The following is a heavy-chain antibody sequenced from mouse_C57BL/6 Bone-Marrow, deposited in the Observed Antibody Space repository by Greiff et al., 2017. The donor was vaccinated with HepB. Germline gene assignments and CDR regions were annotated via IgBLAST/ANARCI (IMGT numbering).Heavy chain of an antibody. V-gene: IGHV5-16*01. Sequence: EVKLVESEGGLVQPGSSMKLSCTASGFTFSDYYMAWVRQVPEKGLEWVANINYDGSSTYYLDSLKSRFIISRDNAKNILYLQMSSLKSEDTATYYCARGSYLYYYAMDYWGQGTSVTVSS. D-gene: IGHD1-1*01. CDR3: ARGSYLYYYAMDY. CDR1: GFTFSDYY. J-gene: IGHJ4*01. CDR2: INYDGSST.